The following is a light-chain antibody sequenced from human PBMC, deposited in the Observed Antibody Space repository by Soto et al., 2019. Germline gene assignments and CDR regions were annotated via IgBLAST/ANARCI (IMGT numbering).Light chain of an antibody. CDR1: SSNIGAGYD. Sequence: QSVLTQPPSVSGAPGQRVTISCTGSSSNIGAGYDVHWYQQLPRTAPKLLIYGNSIRPSGVPDRFSGSKSGTSASLAITGLQAEDEADYYCQSYDTSLSAVVFGGGTKVTVL. CDR2: GNS. J-gene: IGLJ2*01. V-gene: IGLV1-40*01. CDR3: QSYDTSLSAVV.